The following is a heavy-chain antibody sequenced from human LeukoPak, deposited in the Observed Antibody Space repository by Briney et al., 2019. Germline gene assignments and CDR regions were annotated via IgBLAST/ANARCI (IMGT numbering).Heavy chain of an antibody. CDR1: GFTFSGSA. CDR2: ISIGGDYT. V-gene: IGHV3-23*01. CDR3: AKLHSATITADFDH. D-gene: IGHD1-14*01. Sequence: GGSPRLSCAASGFTFSGSAMSWVRQAPGKGLEWVSGISIGGDYTYYADSVKGRFTISRDNSKNTLSLQMSNLRAEDTAIYYCAKLHSATITADFDHWGQGTLVTVSS. J-gene: IGHJ4*02.